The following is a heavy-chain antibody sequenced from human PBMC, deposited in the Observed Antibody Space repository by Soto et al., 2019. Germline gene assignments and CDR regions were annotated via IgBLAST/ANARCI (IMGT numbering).Heavy chain of an antibody. Sequence: ASVKVSFKASGYTFTSYGISWVRQAPGQGLEWMGWISAYNGNTNYAQKLQGRVTMTTDTSTSTAYMELRSLRSDDTAVYYCAREEEQWLVRWFDPWGQGTLVTVSS. J-gene: IGHJ5*02. D-gene: IGHD6-19*01. CDR2: ISAYNGNT. V-gene: IGHV1-18*01. CDR3: AREEEQWLVRWFDP. CDR1: GYTFTSYG.